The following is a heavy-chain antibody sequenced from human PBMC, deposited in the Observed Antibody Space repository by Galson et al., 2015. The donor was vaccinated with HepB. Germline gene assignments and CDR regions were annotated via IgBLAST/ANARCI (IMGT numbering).Heavy chain of an antibody. D-gene: IGHD3-10*01. CDR3: ALWFGEHFDY. CDR1: GFTFSSYG. V-gene: IGHV3-23*01. Sequence: LRLSCAASGFTFSSYGLSWVRQAPGKGLEWVSTISPDGSNTHYADSVEGRFTISRDNFRNTLYLQMNSLRPEDTALYYCALWFGEHFDYWGQGTLVTVSS. J-gene: IGHJ4*02. CDR2: ISPDGSNT.